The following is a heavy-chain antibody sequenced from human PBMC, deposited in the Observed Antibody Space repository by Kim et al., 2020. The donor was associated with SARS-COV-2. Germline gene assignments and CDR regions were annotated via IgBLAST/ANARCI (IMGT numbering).Heavy chain of an antibody. D-gene: IGHD1-26*01. CDR1: GFTFSTSP. J-gene: IGHJ4*02. V-gene: IGHV3-23*01. CDR3: AKRVINSGFDY. CDR2: ISWDGTRT. Sequence: GGSLRLSCAASGFTFSTSPMGWVRQAPGKGLEWVSRISWDGTRTYYADSVKGRVTMSSDKSRNTLYLHMNNLRVEDTAVYYCAKRVINSGFDYWGQGTQVTVSS.